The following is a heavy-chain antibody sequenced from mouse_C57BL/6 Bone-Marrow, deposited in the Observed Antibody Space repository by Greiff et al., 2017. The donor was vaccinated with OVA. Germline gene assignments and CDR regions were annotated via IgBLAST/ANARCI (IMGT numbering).Heavy chain of an antibody. D-gene: IGHD2-4*01. V-gene: IGHV1-81*01. CDR2: IYPRSGNT. Sequence: QVQLKESGAELARPGASVKLSCKASGYTFTSYGISWVKQRTGQGLEWIGEIYPRSGNTYYNEKFKGKATLTADKSSSTAYMELRSLTSEDSAVYFCARGARGYDYDETYWGQGTLVTVSA. CDR1: GYTFTSYG. J-gene: IGHJ3*01. CDR3: ARGARGYDYDETY.